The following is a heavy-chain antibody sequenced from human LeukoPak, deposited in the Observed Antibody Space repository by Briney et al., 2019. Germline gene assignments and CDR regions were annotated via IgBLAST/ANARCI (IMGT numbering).Heavy chain of an antibody. J-gene: IGHJ5*02. CDR2: IYYSGST. Sequence: SETLSLTCTVSGGSISSSSYYWGWIRQPPGKGLEWIGTIYYSGSTYYNPSLKSRVTMSVDTSKNQFSLNLSSVTAADTAVYYCARQGLLYENWFDPWGQGTLVTVSS. D-gene: IGHD2-8*01. CDR3: ARQGLLYENWFDP. V-gene: IGHV4-39*01. CDR1: GGSISSSSYY.